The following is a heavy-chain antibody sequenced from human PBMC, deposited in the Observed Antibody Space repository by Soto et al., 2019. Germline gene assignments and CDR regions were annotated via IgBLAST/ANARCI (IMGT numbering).Heavy chain of an antibody. CDR1: GGSISSGGYY. Sequence: PSETLSLTCTVSGGSISSGGYYWSWIRQHPGKCLEWIGYIYYSGSTYYNPSLKSRVTIAVDTSKNQFSLKLSSVTAADTAVYYCARAIRRGGGFDYWGQGTLDTVSS. D-gene: IGHD3-10*01. CDR3: ARAIRRGGGFDY. J-gene: IGHJ4*02. V-gene: IGHV4-31*03. CDR2: IYYSGST.